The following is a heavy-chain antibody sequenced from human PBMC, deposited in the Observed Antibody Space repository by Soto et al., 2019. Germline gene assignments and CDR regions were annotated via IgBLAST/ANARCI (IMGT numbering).Heavy chain of an antibody. CDR3: ANYVDVAFRSLQYGMDV. CDR2: ISYDGTYK. CDR1: GFTFNNFA. J-gene: IGHJ6*02. D-gene: IGHD3-16*01. V-gene: IGHV3-30*14. Sequence: GGSLRLSCAASGFTFNNFAMHWVRQAPGKGLEWVAFISYDGTYKYYADSVRGRFTVYRDNSKSTLFLQMNSLKFEDTAVYFCANYVDVAFRSLQYGMDVWGQGTTVTVSS.